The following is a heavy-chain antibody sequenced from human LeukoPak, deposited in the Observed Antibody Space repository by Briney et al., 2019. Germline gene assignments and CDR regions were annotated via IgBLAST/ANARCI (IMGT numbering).Heavy chain of an antibody. CDR3: AKGPKLGDGFHCDY. Sequence: GGSLRLSCAAYGFTFNSHAMSWVRQIPGKGLEWVSGISGSADNTYYADSVKGRFTISRDISKNTVYLQMNNLRVDDTAVYYCAKGPKLGDGFHCDYWGQGTLVTVSS. D-gene: IGHD5-24*01. CDR2: ISGSADNT. CDR1: GFTFNSHA. J-gene: IGHJ4*02. V-gene: IGHV3-23*01.